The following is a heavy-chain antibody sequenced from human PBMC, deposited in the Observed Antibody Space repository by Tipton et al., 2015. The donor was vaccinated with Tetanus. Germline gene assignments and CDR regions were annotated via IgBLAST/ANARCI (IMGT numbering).Heavy chain of an antibody. D-gene: IGHD3-10*01. J-gene: IGHJ3*02. Sequence: PGLVKPSETLSLTCTVSGGSLSGYHWNWIRQSPGKGLEWIGNIYHSESANYNPSLKSRVTISVDTSKNQITLTLKSVTAADTALYYCARWGDASGSTNLYAFDIWGQGTMVSVSS. V-gene: IGHV4-59*01. CDR3: ARWGDASGSTNLYAFDI. CDR1: GGSLSGYH. CDR2: IYHSESA.